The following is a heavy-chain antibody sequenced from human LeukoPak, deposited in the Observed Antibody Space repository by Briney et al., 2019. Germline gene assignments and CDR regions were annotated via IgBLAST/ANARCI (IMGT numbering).Heavy chain of an antibody. V-gene: IGHV3-66*01. D-gene: IGHD3-9*01. Sequence: PGGSLRLSCAASGFTVSSNYMSWVRQAPGKGLEWVSVIYSGGSTYYADSVKGRFTISRDNSKNTLYLQMNCLRAEDTAVYYCARGDILTGYQFDYWGQGTLVTVSS. CDR3: ARGDILTGYQFDY. CDR1: GFTVSSNY. CDR2: IYSGGST. J-gene: IGHJ4*02.